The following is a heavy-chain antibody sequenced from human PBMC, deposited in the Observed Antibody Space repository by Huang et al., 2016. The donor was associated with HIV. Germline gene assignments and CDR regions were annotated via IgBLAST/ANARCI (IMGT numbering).Heavy chain of an antibody. CDR1: GGTFSKYA. CDR2: IIPMVGTP. D-gene: IGHD4-17*01. CDR3: ARGQLGSYGDYDVLY. J-gene: IGHJ4*02. Sequence: QVQLVQSGAEVKTPGSSVKVSCKASGGTFSKYASSGVRQAPGQGLEWMGGIIPMVGTPNYARKFQGRVTITADDSTSTTYVEVSSLRSEDTALYYCARGQLGSYGDYDVLYWGQRTLVTVSS. V-gene: IGHV1-69*13.